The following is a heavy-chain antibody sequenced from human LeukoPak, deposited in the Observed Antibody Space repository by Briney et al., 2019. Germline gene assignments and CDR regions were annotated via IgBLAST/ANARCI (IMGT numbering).Heavy chain of an antibody. CDR3: AKALRSGYYLFDY. J-gene: IGHJ4*02. Sequence: PGGSLRLSCAASGFTFDDYAMHWVRQAPGKGLEWVSGISWNSGSIGYADSVKGRFTISRDNAKNSLYLQMNSLRAEDTALYYCAKALRSGYYLFDYWGQGTLVTVSS. D-gene: IGHD3-22*01. CDR2: ISWNSGSI. V-gene: IGHV3-9*01. CDR1: GFTFDDYA.